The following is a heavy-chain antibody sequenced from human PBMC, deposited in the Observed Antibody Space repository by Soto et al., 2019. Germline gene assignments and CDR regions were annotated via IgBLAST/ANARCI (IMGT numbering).Heavy chain of an antibody. CDR3: ARGSGSYYKGAPDY. D-gene: IGHD3-10*01. V-gene: IGHV4-59*01. Sequence: PSETLSLTCTVSGGSISSYYWSWIRQPPGKGLEWIGYIYYSGSTNYNPSLKSRVTISVDTSKNQFSLKLSSVTAADTAVYYSARGSGSYYKGAPDYWGQGTLVTVSS. CDR1: GGSISSYY. J-gene: IGHJ4*02. CDR2: IYYSGST.